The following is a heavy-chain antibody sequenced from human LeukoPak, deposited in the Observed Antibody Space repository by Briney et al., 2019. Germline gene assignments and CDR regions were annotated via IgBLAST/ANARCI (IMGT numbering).Heavy chain of an antibody. V-gene: IGHV3-7*03. Sequence: GGSLRLSCAASGFTFSSYWMSWVRQAPGKGLEWVANIKQDGSEKYYVDSVKGRFTISRDNAKNSLYLQMNSLRAEDTAVHYCAKGLISSSSIKDAFDIWGQGTMVTVSS. J-gene: IGHJ3*02. D-gene: IGHD6-6*01. CDR3: AKGLISSSSIKDAFDI. CDR1: GFTFSSYW. CDR2: IKQDGSEK.